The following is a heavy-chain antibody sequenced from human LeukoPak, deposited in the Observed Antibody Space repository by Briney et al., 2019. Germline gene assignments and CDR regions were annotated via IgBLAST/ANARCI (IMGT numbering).Heavy chain of an antibody. Sequence: PGGSLRLSCAASGFTFSSYWMSWVRQAPGRGLEWVANIKQDGSEKYYVDSVKGRFTISRDNAKNSLYLQMNSLRAEDTAVYYCARIPRPVTNHFHFDYWGQGTLVPVSS. CDR1: GFTFSSYW. CDR2: IKQDGSEK. J-gene: IGHJ4*02. D-gene: IGHD4-17*01. CDR3: ARIPRPVTNHFHFDY. V-gene: IGHV3-7*01.